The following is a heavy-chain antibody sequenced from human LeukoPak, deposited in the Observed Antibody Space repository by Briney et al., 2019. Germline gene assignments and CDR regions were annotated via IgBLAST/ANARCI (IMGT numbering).Heavy chain of an antibody. CDR1: GFTFSSYS. CDR3: AREEYHRPTPPLY. D-gene: IGHD2-2*01. J-gene: IGHJ4*02. V-gene: IGHV3-21*01. Sequence: GGSLRLSCAASGFTFSSYSMNWVRQAPGKGLEWVSSISSSSSYIYYADSVKGRFTISRDNAKNSLYLQMNSLRAEDTAVYYCAREEYHRPTPPLYWGEGTLVTDS. CDR2: ISSSSSYI.